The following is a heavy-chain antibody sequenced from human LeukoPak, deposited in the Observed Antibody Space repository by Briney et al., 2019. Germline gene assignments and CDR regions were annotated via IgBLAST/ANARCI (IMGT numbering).Heavy chain of an antibody. CDR1: GFTVRSNY. V-gene: IGHV3-53*01. D-gene: IGHD3-22*01. CDR3: AGALYHNYYETRYFAY. CDR2: IYSDGSA. Sequence: PGGSLRLSCTASGFTVRSNYMFWVRQAPGKGLECVSVIYSDGSAYYADSVKGRFTISRDSSMNTLFLQMNSLRAEDTAMYYCAGALYHNYYETRYFAYWGQGTPVTVSS. J-gene: IGHJ4*02.